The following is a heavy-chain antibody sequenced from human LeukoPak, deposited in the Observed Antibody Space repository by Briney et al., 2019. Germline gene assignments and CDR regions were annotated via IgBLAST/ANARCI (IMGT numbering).Heavy chain of an antibody. CDR3: AKDRYSYAFEYSDS. Sequence: PGGSLRLSCAASGFTFSSYAMHWVRQAPGKGLDWVAVISNDGSKKYYADSVKGRFTISRDNFKNTLSLQVSSLRAEDTAVYYCAKDRYSYAFEYSDSWGQGTLVTVSS. J-gene: IGHJ4*02. D-gene: IGHD5-18*01. V-gene: IGHV3-30*04. CDR1: GFTFSSYA. CDR2: ISNDGSKK.